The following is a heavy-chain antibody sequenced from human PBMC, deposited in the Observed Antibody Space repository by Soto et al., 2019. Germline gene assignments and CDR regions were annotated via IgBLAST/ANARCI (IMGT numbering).Heavy chain of an antibody. D-gene: IGHD3-10*01. CDR1: GVSIGNGVYS. V-gene: IGHV4-30-2*02. CDR2: IYHSGST. J-gene: IGHJ4*02. CDR3: VKDHGTAVIRGGLDS. Sequence: SETLSLTCAVSGVSIGNGVYSWSWIRQPPGKGLEWIGYIYHSGSTYADSVKGRFTISRDNSKNTLYLQMSSLRPEDTAVYYCVKDHGTAVIRGGLDSWGQGALVTVSS.